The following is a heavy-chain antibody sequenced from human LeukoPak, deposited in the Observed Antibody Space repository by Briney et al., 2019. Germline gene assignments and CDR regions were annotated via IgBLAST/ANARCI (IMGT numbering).Heavy chain of an antibody. D-gene: IGHD3-16*01. Sequence: ASVKVSCKASGYSFTTYHIHWVRQAPGQGLEWMGIIKDSGTTTYPQKFQGRVTMTRDTSTSTGYMEVSSLRSEDTAVYYCARESPHTFYFDYWGQGTLVTVSS. V-gene: IGHV1-46*01. CDR2: IKDSGTT. CDR1: GYSFTTYH. CDR3: ARESPHTFYFDY. J-gene: IGHJ4*02.